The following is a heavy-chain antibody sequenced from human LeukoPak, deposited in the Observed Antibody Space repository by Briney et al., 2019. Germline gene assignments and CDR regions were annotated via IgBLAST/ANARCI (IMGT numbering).Heavy chain of an antibody. Sequence: GGSLRLSCAASGFTFSYYYMSGVRQAPGKGLEWVSSISSSSSYIYYADSVKGRFTISRDNAKNSLYLQMNSLRAEDTAVYYCARAVGSGSYFRSVFDYWGQGTLVTVSS. CDR1: GFTFSYYY. CDR3: ARAVGSGSYFRSVFDY. J-gene: IGHJ4*02. CDR2: ISSSSSYI. V-gene: IGHV3-21*01. D-gene: IGHD3-10*01.